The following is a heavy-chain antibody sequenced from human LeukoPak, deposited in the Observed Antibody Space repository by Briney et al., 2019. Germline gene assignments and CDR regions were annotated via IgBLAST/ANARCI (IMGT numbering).Heavy chain of an antibody. V-gene: IGHV3-48*03. CDR1: GFTFSNHG. CDR3: ARDRGGDRFDY. Sequence: GGSLRLSCAASGFTFSNHGMQWVRQAPGKGLEWVSFISDSGNSISYTDSVKGRFTISRDNAKNSLYLQMNSLRGEDTGLYYCARDRGGDRFDYWGQGTLVTVSS. CDR2: ISDSGNSI. D-gene: IGHD3-10*01. J-gene: IGHJ4*02.